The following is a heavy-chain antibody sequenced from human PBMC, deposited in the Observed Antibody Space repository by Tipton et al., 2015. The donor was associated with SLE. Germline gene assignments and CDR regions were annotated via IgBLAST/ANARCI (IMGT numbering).Heavy chain of an antibody. Sequence: TLSLTCAVYSGSFRGYFWSWIRQPPGKGLEWIGEINYSGSTNYNPSLKSRVTISVDMSKNQFFLNLTSVTAADTAMYYCAGPIRQDGFDIWGQGTMVTVSS. CDR2: INYSGST. CDR1: SGSFRGYF. D-gene: IGHD2-21*01. CDR3: AGPIRQDGFDI. J-gene: IGHJ3*02. V-gene: IGHV4-34*01.